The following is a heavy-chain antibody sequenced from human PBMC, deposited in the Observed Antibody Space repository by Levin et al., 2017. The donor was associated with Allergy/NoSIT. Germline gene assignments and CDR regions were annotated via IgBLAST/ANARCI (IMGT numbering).Heavy chain of an antibody. Sequence: GESLKISCTASGFTFSSSAMSWVRQAPGKGLEWVSTITGSGAYTYYADSVKGRFLSSRDNSKNTLYLQTDSLRAEDTATYYCAKEKGATSGALDIWGQGTMVTVSS. CDR2: ITGSGAYT. J-gene: IGHJ3*02. CDR1: GFTFSSSA. D-gene: IGHD5-12*01. V-gene: IGHV3-23*01. CDR3: AKEKGATSGALDI.